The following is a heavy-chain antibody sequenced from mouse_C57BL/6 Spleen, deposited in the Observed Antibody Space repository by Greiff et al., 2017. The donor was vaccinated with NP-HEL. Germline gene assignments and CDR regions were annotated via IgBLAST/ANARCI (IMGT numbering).Heavy chain of an antibody. CDR2: ISSGSSTI. CDR1: GFTFSDYG. Sequence: EVKVVESGGGLVKPGGSLKLSCAASGFTFSDYGMHWVRQAPEKGLEWVAYISSGSSTIYYADTVKGRFTISRDNAKNTLFLQMTSLRSEDTAMYYCARIYHYYAMDYWGQGTSVTVSS. CDR3: ARIYHYYAMDY. J-gene: IGHJ4*01. D-gene: IGHD2-1*01. V-gene: IGHV5-17*01.